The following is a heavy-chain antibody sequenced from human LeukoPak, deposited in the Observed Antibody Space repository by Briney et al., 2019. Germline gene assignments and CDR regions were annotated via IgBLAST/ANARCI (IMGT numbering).Heavy chain of an antibody. CDR3: ARDLAPPSGIDI. D-gene: IGHD3-10*01. CDR2: ISAYNGNT. V-gene: IGHV1-18*04. J-gene: IGHJ3*02. CDR1: GYTFTGYY. Sequence: ASVKISCKASGYTFTGYYMHWVRQAPGQGLEWMGWISAYNGNTNYAQKLQGRVTMTTDTSTSTAYMELRSLRSDDTAVYYCARDLAPPSGIDIWGQGTMVTVSS.